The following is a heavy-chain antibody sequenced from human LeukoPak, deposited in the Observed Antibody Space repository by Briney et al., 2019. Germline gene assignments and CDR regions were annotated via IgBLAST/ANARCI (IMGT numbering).Heavy chain of an antibody. CDR3: TKESPYAVGGTGRPYYFDY. Sequence: PGGSLRLSCAASGFTFSSYAISWVRQAPGKGLEWVSAISNSGRTYYTDSVKGRFTISRDNSKNTVHLQMNSLRAEDTAVYYCTKESPYAVGGTGRPYYFDYWGQGALVTVSS. V-gene: IGHV3-23*01. J-gene: IGHJ4*02. CDR2: ISNSGRT. D-gene: IGHD1-26*01. CDR1: GFTFSSYA.